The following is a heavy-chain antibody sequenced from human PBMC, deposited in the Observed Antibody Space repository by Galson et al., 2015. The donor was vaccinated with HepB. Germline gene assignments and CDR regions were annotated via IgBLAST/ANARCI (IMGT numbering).Heavy chain of an antibody. CDR2: IIPILGIA. J-gene: IGHJ4*02. CDR3: AIRPSYSSSWYGGIDY. D-gene: IGHD6-13*01. V-gene: IGHV1-69*02. CDR1: GGTFSSYT. Sequence: SCKASGGTFSSYTISWVRQAPGQGLEWMGRIIPILGIANYAQKFQGRVTITADKSTSTAYMELSSLRSEDTAVYYCAIRPSYSSSWYGGIDYWGQGTLVTVSS.